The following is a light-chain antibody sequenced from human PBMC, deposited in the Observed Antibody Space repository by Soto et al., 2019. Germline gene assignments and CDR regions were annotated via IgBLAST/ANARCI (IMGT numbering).Light chain of an antibody. CDR3: CSYAGSYTYV. Sequence: SGLTRPRSVSGSPGQSVTISCTGTSSDVGGYNYVSWYQQHPGKAPKLMIYDVSKRPSGVPDRFSGSKSGNTASLTISGLQAEDEADYYCCSYAGSYTYVFGTGTKVTVL. J-gene: IGLJ1*01. CDR2: DVS. CDR1: SSDVGGYNY. V-gene: IGLV2-11*01.